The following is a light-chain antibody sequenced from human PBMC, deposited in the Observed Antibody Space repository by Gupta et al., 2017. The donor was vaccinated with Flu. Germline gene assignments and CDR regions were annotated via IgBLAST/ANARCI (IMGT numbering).Light chain of an antibody. CDR1: QSIRIY. CDR2: AAS. CDR3: QQSFSTPLT. J-gene: IGKJ4*01. V-gene: IGKV1-39*01. Sequence: DFQMTQSPSSLSASVGDRVTITCRASQSIRIYLNWYQQKPGRAPKVLIYAASSLQSGVPSRFSGSGSGTDFTLTISRLQPEDFATYYCQQSFSTPLTFGGGTKVEIK.